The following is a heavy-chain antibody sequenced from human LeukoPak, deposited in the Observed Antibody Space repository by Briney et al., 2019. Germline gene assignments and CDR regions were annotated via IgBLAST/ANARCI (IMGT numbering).Heavy chain of an antibody. CDR2: INPNSCGT. D-gene: IGHD1-7*01. V-gene: IGHV1-2*02. CDR1: GYTFTGYY. J-gene: IGHJ6*03. Sequence: ASVKVSCKASGYTFTGYYFHWVRQAPGQGLEWLGWINPNSCGTNYAQKFQGRVTMTWDTSITTAYMELRGLRSDDTAVYYCACSSGTGTTRNYYYYMDVWGKGATVTVSS. CDR3: ACSSGTGTTRNYYYYMDV.